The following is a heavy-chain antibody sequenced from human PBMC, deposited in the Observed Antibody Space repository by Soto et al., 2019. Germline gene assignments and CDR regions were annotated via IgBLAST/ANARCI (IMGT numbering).Heavy chain of an antibody. CDR3: ARPLSCFSSDFCSANDAFSI. Sequence: QVQLVQSGPEVKKPGSSLWVSCKASGGTFSSHVVTWVRQAPGQGLEWLGGIIPIFETSNYAQKFQGRVSITADESINTAYLELRSLTLEDTAVYYSARPLSCFSSDFCSANDAFSIWGQWTVVNASA. J-gene: IGHJ3*02. D-gene: IGHD3-10*02. CDR1: GGTFSSHV. CDR2: IIPIFETS. V-gene: IGHV1-69*01.